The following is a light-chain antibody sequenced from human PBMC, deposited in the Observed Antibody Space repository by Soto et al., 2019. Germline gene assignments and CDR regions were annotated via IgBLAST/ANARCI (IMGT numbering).Light chain of an antibody. V-gene: IGKV3-11*01. CDR2: DAS. CDR1: QSVSSY. Sequence: EIVLTMSPATLSLSPRERATLSCMASQSVSSYLAWFQQKPGQAPRLLIYDASHRATGIPARFSGSGSGTDFTLTISSLEPEDFAVYYCQQRSNWPQWTFGQGTKVDIK. J-gene: IGKJ1*01. CDR3: QQRSNWPQWT.